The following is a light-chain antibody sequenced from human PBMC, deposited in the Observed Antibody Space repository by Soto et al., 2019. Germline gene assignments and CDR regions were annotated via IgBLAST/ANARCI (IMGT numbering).Light chain of an antibody. CDR1: QSVTSS. Sequence: EIVLTQSPATLSLSPGERATLSCRASQSVTSSLAWYQQKPGQAPRLLIYDTSNRATGVPARFIGSGSGTDFTLPISSLEPEDVAVYYCQQRYNWPPITFGQGTRLEIK. V-gene: IGKV3-11*01. J-gene: IGKJ5*01. CDR3: QQRYNWPPIT. CDR2: DTS.